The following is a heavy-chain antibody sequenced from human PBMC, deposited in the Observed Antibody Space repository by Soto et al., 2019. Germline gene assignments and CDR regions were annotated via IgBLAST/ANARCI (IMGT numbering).Heavy chain of an antibody. J-gene: IGHJ5*02. D-gene: IGHD6-13*01. CDR3: ARCAATSSLRALWFDP. Sequence: QVQLVQSGAEVKKPGSSVKVSCKASGGTFSSYAISWVRQAPGQGLEWMGGIIPIFGTANYAQKFQGRVTITADESTSTAYIELSSLSSEDTAVYYCARCAATSSLRALWFDPWGQGTLVTVSS. V-gene: IGHV1-69*01. CDR1: GGTFSSYA. CDR2: IIPIFGTA.